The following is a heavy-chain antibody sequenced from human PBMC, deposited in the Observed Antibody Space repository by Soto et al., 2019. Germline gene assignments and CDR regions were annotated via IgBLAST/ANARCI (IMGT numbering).Heavy chain of an antibody. D-gene: IGHD2-15*01. CDR1: GAPITINY. J-gene: IGHJ4*01. CDR2: IYYSGST. V-gene: IGHV4-59*01. Sequence: SETLSLTCTVSGAPITINYWSWIRQAPGKGLEWIGYIYYSGSTTYNPSLKSRVTMSADTSKDQFSLKLNSVTAADTAVYYCARDAGGPSDHWGHGIMVTVYS. CDR3: ARDAGGPSDH.